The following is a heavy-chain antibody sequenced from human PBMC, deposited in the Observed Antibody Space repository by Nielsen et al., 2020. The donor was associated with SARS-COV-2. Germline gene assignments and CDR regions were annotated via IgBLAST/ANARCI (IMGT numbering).Heavy chain of an antibody. CDR1: GGSISSHY. Sequence: SETLSLTCTVSGGSISSHYWTWIRQFPGKGMEWIGYNYYSGSTNYNPSLKSRVTISVDTSNNQFSLNLSSVTAADTAVYYCAKGSPEVGAPHYYGMDVWGQGTTVTVSS. CDR2: NYYSGST. V-gene: IGHV4-59*11. CDR3: AKGSPEVGAPHYYGMDV. D-gene: IGHD1-26*01. J-gene: IGHJ6*02.